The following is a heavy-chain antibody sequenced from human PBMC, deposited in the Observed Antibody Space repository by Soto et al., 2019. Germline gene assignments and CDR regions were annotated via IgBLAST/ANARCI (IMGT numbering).Heavy chain of an antibody. J-gene: IGHJ6*02. Sequence: QVQLVQSGAEVKKPGASVKVSCKASGYTFTSYDINWVRQATGQGLEWMGWINPNSGNTGYAQKFQGRVTMTRNTSVSTAYMEVSRVRSEDTGVYYCARGSGDTSFGVVIRLGGMDVWGQGTTGTGSS. V-gene: IGHV1-8*01. CDR3: ARGSGDTSFGVVIRLGGMDV. CDR2: INPNSGNT. CDR1: GYTFTSYD. D-gene: IGHD3-3*01.